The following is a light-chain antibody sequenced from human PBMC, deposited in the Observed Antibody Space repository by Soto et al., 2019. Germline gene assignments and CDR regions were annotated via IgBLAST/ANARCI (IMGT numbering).Light chain of an antibody. Sequence: EIVMTQSPATLSVSPGERVTVSCRASQSLAGNLAWYQQKPGQAPRLLIDRTSTRASGVPARFSGSGSATEFTLTISSLQSEDFAVYYCQQYNNWPRTFSQGTTVEF. J-gene: IGKJ1*01. V-gene: IGKV3-15*01. CDR3: QQYNNWPRT. CDR1: QSLAGN. CDR2: RTS.